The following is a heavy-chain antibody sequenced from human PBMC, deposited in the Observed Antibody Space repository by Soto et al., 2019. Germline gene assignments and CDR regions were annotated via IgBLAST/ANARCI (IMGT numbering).Heavy chain of an antibody. CDR3: ARNGVTMIRGAPLLYYYYGMDV. V-gene: IGHV3-23*01. CDR2: ISGSGDST. D-gene: IGHD3-10*01. CDR1: GFTFSSYA. J-gene: IGHJ6*02. Sequence: PGGSLRLSCAVSGFTFSSYAMSWVRQTPGKGLEWVSAISGSGDSTYYADSVKGRFTISRDNPKNTLYLQMNSLEAGDTAVYYCARNGVTMIRGAPLLYYYYGMDVWGQGTAVTVSS.